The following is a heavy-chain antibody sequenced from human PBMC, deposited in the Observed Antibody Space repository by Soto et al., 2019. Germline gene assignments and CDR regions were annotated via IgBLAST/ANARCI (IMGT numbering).Heavy chain of an antibody. Sequence: QVQLVQSGAEVKRPGSSVKVSCKASGDMFAFYCINWVRQSPGLGLEWMGRINPILSMSNYAQRFQGRVTMTADTSTSTSYMLLNSLRSEDTAMYYCATSYGSGHRAFDYWGQGALVTVSS. CDR2: INPILSMS. D-gene: IGHD3-10*01. CDR1: GDMFAFYC. CDR3: ATSYGSGHRAFDY. J-gene: IGHJ4*02. V-gene: IGHV1-69*02.